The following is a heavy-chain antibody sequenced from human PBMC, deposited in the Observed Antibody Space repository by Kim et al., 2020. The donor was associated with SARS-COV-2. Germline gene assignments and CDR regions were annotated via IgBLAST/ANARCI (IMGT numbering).Heavy chain of an antibody. CDR2: ISSSGSTI. CDR1: GFTFSDYY. V-gene: IGHV3-11*01. CDR3: ARDELSSSWPTWYFDL. D-gene: IGHD6-13*01. J-gene: IGHJ2*01. Sequence: GGSLRLSCAASGFTFSDYYMSWIRQAPGKGLEWVSYISSSGSTIYYADSVKGRFTISRDNAKNSLYLQMNSLRAEDTAVYYCARDELSSSWPTWYFDLWGRGTLVTVSS.